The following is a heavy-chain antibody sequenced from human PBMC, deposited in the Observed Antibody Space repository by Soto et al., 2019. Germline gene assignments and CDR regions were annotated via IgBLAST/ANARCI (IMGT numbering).Heavy chain of an antibody. Sequence: QVQLVESGGGVVQPGRSLRLSCAASGFIFSSYGMHWVRQAPGKGLEWVAVISYDGSNKYYADSVKGRFTISRDNSKNTLYLQMNSLNIEDTGIYYCTTESSGGMDVWGQGTMVTVSS. J-gene: IGHJ6*02. CDR3: TTESSGGMDV. CDR2: ISYDGSNK. V-gene: IGHV3-30*03. CDR1: GFIFSSYG. D-gene: IGHD6-6*01.